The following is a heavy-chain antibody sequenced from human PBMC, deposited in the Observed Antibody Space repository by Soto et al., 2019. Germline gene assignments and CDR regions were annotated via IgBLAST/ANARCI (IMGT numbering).Heavy chain of an antibody. D-gene: IGHD6-19*01. CDR3: ARDPKQWFVDY. CDR1: GFTFSDYY. CDR2: SSSGGTTI. Sequence: QVQLVESGGGVVHPGGSRRLSCAACGFTFSDYYMCGVRQAPGKGLGWVSYSSSGGTTIYYEDSVKGRFTISRDNAKNSLYLQMNRLRAEDTAVYYCARDPKQWFVDYWGQGTLVTVSS. V-gene: IGHV3-11*01. J-gene: IGHJ4*02.